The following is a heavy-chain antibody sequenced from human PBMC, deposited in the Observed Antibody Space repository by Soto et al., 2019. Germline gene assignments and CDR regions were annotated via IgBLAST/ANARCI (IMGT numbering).Heavy chain of an antibody. J-gene: IGHJ4*02. D-gene: IGHD6-13*01. CDR3: ATHIAVTGLYFDD. V-gene: IGHV1-18*04. CDR1: GYTFSSHG. CDR2: ISGYNDNT. Sequence: QVQLVQSGPEVKNPGASVKVSCKASGYTFSSHGISWVRQAPGQGLEWMGWISGYNDNTNYAQKLQGRVTMTTDTSTSTAYRELRSLKSYDKAVYFFATHIAVTGLYFDDWSSGPLVS.